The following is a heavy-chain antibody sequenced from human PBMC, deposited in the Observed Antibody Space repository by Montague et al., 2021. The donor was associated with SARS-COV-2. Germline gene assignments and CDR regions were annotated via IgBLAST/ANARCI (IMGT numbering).Heavy chain of an antibody. D-gene: IGHD3-3*01. CDR2: IYYSGST. CDR1: GGSISSGSYY. Sequence: SETLSLTCTVSGGSISSGSYYWSWIPQPPGKGLEWIGYIYYSGSTNYYLSLKVRVTISEDTSKNQFSLKLSSVTAADTAVYYCARDPWHITIFGVVTKYGMDVWGQGTTVTVSS. CDR3: ARDPWHITIFGVVTKYGMDV. J-gene: IGHJ6*02. V-gene: IGHV4-61*01.